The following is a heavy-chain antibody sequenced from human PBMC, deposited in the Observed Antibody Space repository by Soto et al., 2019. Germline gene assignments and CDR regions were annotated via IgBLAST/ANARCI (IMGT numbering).Heavy chain of an antibody. CDR2: IQYNGYS. D-gene: IGHD3-10*01. J-gene: IGHJ6*02. CDR1: GGSITNYY. Sequence: QVQLQESGPGLVKPSETLSLTCTVSGGSITNYYCRWFRQPPGKGLEWIGYIQYNGYSAYNLSLRRRVTIAMNTSKTQFSLMLESVTATDTAVYYCARHGFGSLHGLVDVWGQGTTVIVSS. V-gene: IGHV4-59*08. CDR3: ARHGFGSLHGLVDV.